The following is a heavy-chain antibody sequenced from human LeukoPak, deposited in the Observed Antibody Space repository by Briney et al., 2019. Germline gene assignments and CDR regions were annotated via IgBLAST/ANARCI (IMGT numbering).Heavy chain of an antibody. V-gene: IGHV3-30*03. CDR1: GFIFSSYS. J-gene: IGHJ3*02. CDR3: ASSIAVADHAFDI. D-gene: IGHD6-19*01. CDR2: VSTDGTIK. Sequence: PGGSLRLSCAASGFIFSSYSMHWVRQAPGKGLEWVAVVSTDGTIKYYADSMKGRFTISRDNSKNTLYLQMNSLRAEDTAVYYCASSIAVADHAFDIWGQGTMVTVSS.